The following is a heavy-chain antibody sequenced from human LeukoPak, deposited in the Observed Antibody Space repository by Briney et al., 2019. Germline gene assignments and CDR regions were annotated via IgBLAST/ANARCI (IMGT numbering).Heavy chain of an antibody. CDR1: GFTFSNYG. D-gene: IGHD6-19*01. V-gene: IGHV3-30*18. Sequence: PGRSRRLSCAASGFTFSNYGMNWVRQIPGKGLEWVAVISSDGSNTYYADSVKGRFTISRDNSKNTLYLQVNSLRAEDTAVYYCAKGGSGSGWNYFDYWGQGTLVTVSS. J-gene: IGHJ4*02. CDR2: ISSDGSNT. CDR3: AKGGSGSGWNYFDY.